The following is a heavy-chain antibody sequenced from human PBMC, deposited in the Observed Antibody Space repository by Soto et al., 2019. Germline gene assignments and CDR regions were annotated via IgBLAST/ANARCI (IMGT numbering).Heavy chain of an antibody. CDR3: ARDQPSCPMDV. J-gene: IGHJ6*02. D-gene: IGHD2-2*01. CDR2: ISSSSSYI. CDR1: GFTFSSYS. V-gene: IGHV3-21*01. Sequence: GVLRLSCAASGFTFSSYSMNWVRQAPGKGLEWVSSISSSSSYIYYADSVKGRFTISRDNAKNSLYLQMNSLRAEDTAVYYCARDQPSCPMDVWGQGTTVTVSS.